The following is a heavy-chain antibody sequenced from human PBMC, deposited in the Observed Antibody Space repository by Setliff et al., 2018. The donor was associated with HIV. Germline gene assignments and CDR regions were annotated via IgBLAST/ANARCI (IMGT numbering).Heavy chain of an antibody. CDR3: ARGPPRTSAYSRYYYYYMDV. Sequence: SETLSLTCAVYGGSFSGFYWSWFRQPPGKGLDWIGEINHSGRTNYSPSPKSRVTISIDTSKKQLSLKLTSVTAADTARYYCARGPPRTSAYSRYYYYYMDVGGKGTTVTVSS. J-gene: IGHJ6*03. D-gene: IGHD6-25*01. CDR1: GGSFSGFY. V-gene: IGHV4-34*01. CDR2: INHSGRT.